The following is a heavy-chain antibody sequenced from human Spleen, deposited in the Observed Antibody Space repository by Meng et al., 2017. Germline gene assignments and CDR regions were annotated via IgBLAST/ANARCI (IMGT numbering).Heavy chain of an antibody. V-gene: IGHV3-30*01. J-gene: IGHJ4*02. Sequence: GESLKISCAASGFTFSSYAMHWVRQAPGKGLEWVAVISYDGSNKYYADSVKGRFTISRDNSKNTLYLQMNSLRAEDTAVYYCARDSESGLVLFDYWGQGTLVTVSS. CDR3: ARDSESGLVLFDY. D-gene: IGHD2/OR15-2a*01. CDR1: GFTFSSYA. CDR2: ISYDGSNK.